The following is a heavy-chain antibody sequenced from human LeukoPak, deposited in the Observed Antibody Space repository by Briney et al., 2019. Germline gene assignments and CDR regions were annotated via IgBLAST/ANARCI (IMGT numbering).Heavy chain of an antibody. J-gene: IGHJ4*02. CDR2: ISYDGSNK. V-gene: IGHV3-30*18. CDR1: GSTFSSYA. Sequence: GGSLRLSCAASGSTFSSYAMSWVRQAPGKGLEWVAVISYDGSNKYYADSVKGRFTISRDNSKNTLYLQMNSLRAEDTAVYYCAKGPPYSSAQYIDYWGQGTLVTVSS. D-gene: IGHD6-25*01. CDR3: AKGPPYSSAQYIDY.